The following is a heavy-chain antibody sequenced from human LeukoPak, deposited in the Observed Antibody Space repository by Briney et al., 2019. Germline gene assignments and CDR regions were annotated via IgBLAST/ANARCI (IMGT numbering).Heavy chain of an antibody. D-gene: IGHD6-6*01. CDR3: ATHHKYSTPG. CDR2: ISSSSSYI. J-gene: IGHJ4*02. V-gene: IGHV3-21*01. CDR1: GFTFSSYS. Sequence: GGSLRLSCAVSGFTFSSYSMNWVRQAPGKGLEWVSSISSSSSYIYYADSVKGRFTISRDNAKNSLYLQMNNLRAEDTAVYYCATHHKYSTPGWGQGTLVTVSS.